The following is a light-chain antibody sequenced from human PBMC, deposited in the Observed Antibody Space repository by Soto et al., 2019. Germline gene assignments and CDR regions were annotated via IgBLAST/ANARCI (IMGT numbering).Light chain of an antibody. Sequence: QSVLTQPPSASGTPGQRVTISCSGSSSNIGGNAVNWYQQLPGTTPKLLIYSNNQRPSGVPDRFSGSKSGTSASLAISGIQSEDEADYYCAAWDDSLSGYVLGTGTKVTVL. J-gene: IGLJ1*01. V-gene: IGLV1-44*01. CDR2: SNN. CDR3: AAWDDSLSGYV. CDR1: SSNIGGNA.